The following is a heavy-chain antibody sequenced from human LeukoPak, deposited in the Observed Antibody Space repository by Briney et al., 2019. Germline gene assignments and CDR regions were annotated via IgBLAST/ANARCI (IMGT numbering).Heavy chain of an antibody. Sequence: GGSLRLSCAASGFTFSSYGMNWVGQAGGKGLEWVSSISISASYIYLAASVNGRFTISRDNAKTSLYLQMTSLRADDTPPYYSARGSRFLDSLLGTLDAWGKGTTVTVSS. V-gene: IGHV3-21*01. D-gene: IGHD3/OR15-3a*01. J-gene: IGHJ6*04. CDR3: ARGSRFLDSLLGTLDA. CDR2: ISISASYI. CDR1: GFTFSSYG.